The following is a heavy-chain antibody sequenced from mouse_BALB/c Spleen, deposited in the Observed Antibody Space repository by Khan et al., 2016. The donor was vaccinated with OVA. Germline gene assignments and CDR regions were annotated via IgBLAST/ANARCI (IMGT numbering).Heavy chain of an antibody. CDR1: GYTFTNYG. D-gene: IGHD2-10*01. CDR2: INTYTGEP. CDR3: ARPPYFSYVMGY. J-gene: IGHJ4*01. V-gene: IGHV9-3-1*01. Sequence: QIQLVQSGPGLKKPGETVKISCKASGYTFTNYGMNWVKQAPGKGLKWMGWINTYTGEPTYADDFKGRFAFSLETSANTAYLQINNLKNEDTATYFCARPPYFSYVMGYGGQGTSVTVSS.